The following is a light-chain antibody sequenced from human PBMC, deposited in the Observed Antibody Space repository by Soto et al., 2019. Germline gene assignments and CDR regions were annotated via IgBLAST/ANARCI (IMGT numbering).Light chain of an antibody. CDR1: QTISNY. Sequence: DIQMTQSPSSLSASVGDRVTITCRASQTISNYLHWYQQSPGKAPNLLIYLASNLQSGVPSRFSGSGSGTDFTLTISSLQPEDFPTYYFQQSYSAPPTFGQGTKVEIK. CDR3: QQSYSAPPT. V-gene: IGKV1-39*01. J-gene: IGKJ1*01. CDR2: LAS.